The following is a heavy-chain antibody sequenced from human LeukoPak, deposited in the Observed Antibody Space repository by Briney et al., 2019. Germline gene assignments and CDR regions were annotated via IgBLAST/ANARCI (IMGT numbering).Heavy chain of an antibody. Sequence: KPSETLSLTCAVYGGSFSGYYWSWIRQPPGKGLEWIGEINHSGSTNYNPSLKSRVTISVDTSKNQFSLKLSSVTAADTAVYYCARNWFDPWGQETLVTVSS. CDR2: INHSGST. J-gene: IGHJ5*02. CDR3: ARNWFDP. V-gene: IGHV4-34*01. CDR1: GGSFSGYY.